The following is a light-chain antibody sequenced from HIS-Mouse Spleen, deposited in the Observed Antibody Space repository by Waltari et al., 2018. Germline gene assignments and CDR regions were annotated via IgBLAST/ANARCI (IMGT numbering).Light chain of an antibody. V-gene: IGKV1-5*03. CDR3: QQYNSYSKLT. CDR2: KAS. Sequence: DIQITQSPSTLSASVGDRVTITCRASQSISSWLAWYQQKPGKAPKLLFYKASSLESGVPSRFRGSGSGTEFTLTISSLQPDDFATYYCQQYNSYSKLTFGGGTKVEIK. J-gene: IGKJ4*01. CDR1: QSISSW.